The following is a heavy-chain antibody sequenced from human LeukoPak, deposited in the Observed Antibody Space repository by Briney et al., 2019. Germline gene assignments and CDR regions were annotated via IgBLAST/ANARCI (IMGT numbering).Heavy chain of an antibody. Sequence: PGGSLRLSCAASGFTFSSYSMNWVRQAPGKGLEWVSYISSSSSTIYYVDSVKGRFTISRDNAKNSLYLQMNSLRDEDTAVYYCARVVPPYYYDSSGYYLADYWGQGTLVTVSS. CDR2: ISSSSSTI. J-gene: IGHJ4*02. CDR1: GFTFSSYS. CDR3: ARVVPPYYYDSSGYYLADY. D-gene: IGHD3-22*01. V-gene: IGHV3-48*02.